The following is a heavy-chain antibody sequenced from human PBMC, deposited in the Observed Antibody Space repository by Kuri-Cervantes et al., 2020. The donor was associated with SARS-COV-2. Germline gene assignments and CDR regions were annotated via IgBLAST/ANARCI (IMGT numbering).Heavy chain of an antibody. CDR1: GGSISSYY. D-gene: IGHD3-3*01. CDR2: IYYSGST. V-gene: IGHV4-39*01. CDR3: ARQMMSSITIFGVVITRNWFDP. J-gene: IGHJ5*02. Sequence: SETLSLTCTVSGGSISSYYWGWIRQPPGKGLEWIGSIYYSGSTYYNPSLKSRVTISVDTSKNQFSLKLSSVTAADTAVYYCARQMMSSITIFGVVITRNWFDPWGQGTLVTSPQ.